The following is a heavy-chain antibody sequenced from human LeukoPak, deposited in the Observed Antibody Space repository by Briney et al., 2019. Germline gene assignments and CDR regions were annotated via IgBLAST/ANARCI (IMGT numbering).Heavy chain of an antibody. CDR1: GFTFSSYS. Sequence: GGSLRLSCAASGFTFSSYSMSWVRQAPGKGLEWVSSISSSSSYIYYADSVKGRFTISRDNAKNSLYLQMNSLRAEDTAVYYCARDNWELQYGYYYYYMDVWGKGTTVTISS. CDR3: ARDNWELQYGYYYYYMDV. D-gene: IGHD1-26*01. CDR2: ISSSSSYI. V-gene: IGHV3-21*01. J-gene: IGHJ6*03.